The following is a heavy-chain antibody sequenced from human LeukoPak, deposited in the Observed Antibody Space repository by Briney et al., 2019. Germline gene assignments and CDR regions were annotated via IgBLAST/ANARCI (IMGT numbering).Heavy chain of an antibody. D-gene: IGHD2-21*02. V-gene: IGHV1-69*13. Sequence: GASVKVSCKASGYTFTGYYMHWVRQAPGQGLEWMGWINPIFGTANYAQKFQGRVTITADESTSTAYMELSSLRSEDTAVYYCATRSCGGDCYPYYYYMDVWGKGTTVTISS. J-gene: IGHJ6*03. CDR1: GYTFTGYY. CDR2: INPIFGTA. CDR3: ATRSCGGDCYPYYYYMDV.